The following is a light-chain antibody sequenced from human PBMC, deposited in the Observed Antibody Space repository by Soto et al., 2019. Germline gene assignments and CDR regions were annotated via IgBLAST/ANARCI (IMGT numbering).Light chain of an antibody. J-gene: IGLJ3*02. Sequence: QSALTQPLSASGSPGQSVTISCTGTSSDVGNYNYVSWYQQHPGKAPKLMIYEVSKRPSGVPDRFSGSKSGNTASLTVSGLQAEDEADYYFSSYAGSKTLFGGGTKLTVL. V-gene: IGLV2-8*01. CDR1: SSDVGNYNY. CDR3: SSYAGSKTL. CDR2: EVS.